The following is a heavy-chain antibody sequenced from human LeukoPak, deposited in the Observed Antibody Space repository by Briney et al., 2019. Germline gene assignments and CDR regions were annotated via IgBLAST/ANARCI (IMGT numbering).Heavy chain of an antibody. CDR3: VRGGARATVTTLGY. CDR2: ISSNGGST. CDR1: GFTFSSYA. D-gene: IGHD4-11*01. Sequence: GGSLRLSCAASGFTFSSYAMHWVRQAPGKGLEYVSAISSNGGSTYYANSVKGRFTISRDNSKNTLYLQMGSLRAEDMAVYYCVRGGARATVTTLGYWGQGTLVTVSS. J-gene: IGHJ4*02. V-gene: IGHV3-64*01.